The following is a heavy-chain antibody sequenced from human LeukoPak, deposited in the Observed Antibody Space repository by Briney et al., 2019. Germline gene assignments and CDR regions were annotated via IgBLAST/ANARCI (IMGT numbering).Heavy chain of an antibody. CDR3: ARDGITMVRGVSYY. CDR2: ISSSSSYI. J-gene: IGHJ4*02. V-gene: IGHV3-21*01. D-gene: IGHD3-10*01. CDR1: GFTFSSYS. Sequence: GSLRLSCAASGFTFSSYSMNWVRQAPGKGLEWVSSISSSSSYIYYADSVKGRFTISRDNAKNSLYLQMNSLRAEDTAVYYCARDGITMVRGVSYYWGQGTLVTVSS.